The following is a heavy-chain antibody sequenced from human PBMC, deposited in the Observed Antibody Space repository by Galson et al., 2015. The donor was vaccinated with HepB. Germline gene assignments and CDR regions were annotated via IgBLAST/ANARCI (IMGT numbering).Heavy chain of an antibody. J-gene: IGHJ4*02. CDR1: GYTFTSYG. D-gene: IGHD5-18*01. CDR3: ARSSSVDTGFDY. Sequence: SVKVSCKASGYTFTSYGVSWVRQAPGQGLEWMGWISPYDGSTNYAQKVQGRVTMTTDTSTSTAYMELRSLRSDDTAVYYCARSSSVDTGFDYWGQGTLVTVSS. V-gene: IGHV1-18*01. CDR2: ISPYDGST.